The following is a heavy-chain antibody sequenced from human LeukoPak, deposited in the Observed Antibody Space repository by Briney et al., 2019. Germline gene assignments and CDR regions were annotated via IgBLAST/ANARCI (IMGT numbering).Heavy chain of an antibody. V-gene: IGHV4-34*01. D-gene: IGHD2-2*01. CDR1: GGSFSGYY. J-gene: IGHJ5*02. Sequence: ETLSLTCAVYGGSFSGYYWSWIRQPPGKGLEWIGEINHSGGTNYNPSLKSRVTISVDTSKNQFSLKLSSVTAADTAVYYCVVVPAARDWFDPWGQGTLVTVSS. CDR3: VVVPAARDWFDP. CDR2: INHSGGT.